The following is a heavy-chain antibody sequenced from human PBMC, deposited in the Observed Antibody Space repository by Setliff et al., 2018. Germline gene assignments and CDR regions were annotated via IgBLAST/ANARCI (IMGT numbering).Heavy chain of an antibody. Sequence: GGSLRLSCAASGFTFSSYWMSWVRQAPGKGLEWVSFISAGGSRTYYADSVKGRCTISRDNSKNTLFLQLNTLRVEDTAVYYCATLFAVVGTGAPLWLDSGGQGTLVTVSS. J-gene: IGHJ4*02. CDR3: ATLFAVVGTGAPLWLDS. V-gene: IGHV3-23*01. D-gene: IGHD2-21*02. CDR1: GFTFSSYW. CDR2: ISAGGSRT.